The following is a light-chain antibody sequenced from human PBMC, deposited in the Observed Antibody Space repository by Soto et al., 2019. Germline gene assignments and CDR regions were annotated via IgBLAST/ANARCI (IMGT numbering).Light chain of an antibody. CDR2: DAS. CDR1: QSVSSS. Sequence: EIVLTQSPATLSLSPGERATLSCRASQSVSSSLAWYQQKTGQAPRLLIYDASNRATGIPARFSGSGSGTDFTLTIRSLESEDFAVYYCQQRSNWPLTFGGGTKVEIK. CDR3: QQRSNWPLT. J-gene: IGKJ4*01. V-gene: IGKV3-11*01.